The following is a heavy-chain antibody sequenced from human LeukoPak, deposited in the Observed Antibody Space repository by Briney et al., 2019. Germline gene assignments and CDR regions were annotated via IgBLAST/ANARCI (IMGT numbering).Heavy chain of an antibody. V-gene: IGHV4-34*01. J-gene: IGHJ4*02. CDR2: INHSGST. CDR1: GGSFSGYY. Sequence: QSSETLSLTCAVYGGSFSGYYWSWIRRPPGKGLEWIGEINHSGSTNYNPSLKSRVTISVDTSKNQFSLKLSSVTAADTAVYYCARGRRAFDYWGQGTLVTVSS. CDR3: ARGRRAFDY.